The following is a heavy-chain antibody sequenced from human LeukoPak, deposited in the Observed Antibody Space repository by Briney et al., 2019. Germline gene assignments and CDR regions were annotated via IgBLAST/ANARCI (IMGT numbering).Heavy chain of an antibody. CDR2: ISSSGTTI. V-gene: IGHV3-11*01. CDR1: GLTFSDNQ. D-gene: IGHD3-10*01. J-gene: IGHJ4*02. CDR3: AVVRGVMGY. Sequence: GGSLRLSCAASGLTFSDNQMAWIRQAPGKGLEWVSHISSSGTTIYYLDSVKGRFTISRDDAKRSVYLQMNSLRAEDTAVYYCAVVRGVMGYWGQGTLVTVSS.